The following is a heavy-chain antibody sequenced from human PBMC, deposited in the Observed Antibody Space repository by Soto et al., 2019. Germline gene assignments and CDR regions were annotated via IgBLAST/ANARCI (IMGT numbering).Heavy chain of an antibody. J-gene: IGHJ6*02. Sequence: GASVKVSCKASGYTFTSYGISWVRQAPGQGLEWMGWISAYNGNTNYAQKLQGRVTMTTDTSTSTAYMELRSLRSDDTAVYYCARVNKYYDFWSGSYYGMDVWGQGTTVTVSS. CDR1: GYTFTSYG. CDR3: ARVNKYYDFWSGSYYGMDV. CDR2: ISAYNGNT. D-gene: IGHD3-3*01. V-gene: IGHV1-18*01.